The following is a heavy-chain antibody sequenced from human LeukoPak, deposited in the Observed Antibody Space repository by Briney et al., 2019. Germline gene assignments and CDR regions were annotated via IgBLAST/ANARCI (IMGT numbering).Heavy chain of an antibody. V-gene: IGHV4-61*02. D-gene: IGHD2-15*01. CDR3: ARIAMVAATQWFDP. J-gene: IGHJ5*02. CDR2: IYTSGST. Sequence: SETLSLTCTVSGGSISSGSYYWSWIRQPAGKGLEWIGRIYTSGSTNYNPSLKSRDTISVDTSKNQFSLKLSSVTAADTAVYYCARIAMVAATQWFDPWGQGTLVTVSS. CDR1: GGSISSGSYY.